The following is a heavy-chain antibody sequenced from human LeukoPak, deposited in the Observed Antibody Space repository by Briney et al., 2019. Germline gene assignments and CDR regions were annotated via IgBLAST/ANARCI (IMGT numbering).Heavy chain of an antibody. CDR1: GFTFSSYA. Sequence: PGGSLRLSCAASGFTFSSYAMSWVRQAPGKGLEWVSAISDSGESTYYADSVKGRFTISRDNSKNTLYLQMNSLRAEDTAVYYCARDHGKDAPMDVWGQGITVTVSS. CDR2: ISDSGEST. J-gene: IGHJ6*02. V-gene: IGHV3-23*01. CDR3: ARDHGKDAPMDV.